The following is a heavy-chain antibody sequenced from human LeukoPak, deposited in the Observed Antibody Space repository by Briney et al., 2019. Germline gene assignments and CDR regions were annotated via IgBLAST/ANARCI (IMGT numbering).Heavy chain of an antibody. D-gene: IGHD6-19*01. Sequence: PGESLKISCKGSGYSFTSYWIGWVRQMPGKGLEWMGIIYPGDSDTRYSPSFQGQVTISADKSISTTYLQWSSLKASDTAMYYCARHTYSSGWYGDYWGQGTLVTVSS. V-gene: IGHV5-51*01. CDR3: ARHTYSSGWYGDY. CDR2: IYPGDSDT. J-gene: IGHJ4*02. CDR1: GYSFTSYW.